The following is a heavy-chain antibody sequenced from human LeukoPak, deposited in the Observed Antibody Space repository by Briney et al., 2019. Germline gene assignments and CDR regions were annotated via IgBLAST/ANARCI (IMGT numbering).Heavy chain of an antibody. Sequence: GGSLRLSCVASGFTFSSTWMHWFRQGAGKGLEWVSAISGSGGSTYYADSVKGRFTISRDNSKNTLYLQMNSPRAEDTAVYYCAKDRHYSSSWYGAVDYWGQGTLVTVSS. V-gene: IGHV3-23*01. CDR1: GFTFSSTW. J-gene: IGHJ4*02. CDR2: ISGSGGST. D-gene: IGHD6-13*01. CDR3: AKDRHYSSSWYGAVDY.